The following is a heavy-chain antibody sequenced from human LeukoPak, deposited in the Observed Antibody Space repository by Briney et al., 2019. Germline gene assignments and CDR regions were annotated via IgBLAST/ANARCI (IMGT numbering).Heavy chain of an antibody. D-gene: IGHD3-16*02. CDR2: ISGSGGST. V-gene: IGHV3-23*01. Sequence: GGSLRLSCAASGFTFSSYAMSRVRQAPGKGLEWVSAISGSGGSTYYADSVKGRFTISRDNSKNTLYLQMNSLRAEDTAVYYCAKTSLGTFGGVIVEYFQHWGQGTLVTVSS. CDR3: AKTSLGTFGGVIVEYFQH. J-gene: IGHJ1*01. CDR1: GFTFSSYA.